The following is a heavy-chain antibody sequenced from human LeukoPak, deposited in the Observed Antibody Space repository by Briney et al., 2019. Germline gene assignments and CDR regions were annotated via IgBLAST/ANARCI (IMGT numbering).Heavy chain of an antibody. V-gene: IGHV3-30*04. CDR2: ISYDGSNK. CDR3: ARSIAVAGPPDY. CDR1: GFTFSSYA. Sequence: GRSLRLSCAASGFTFSSYAMHWVRQAPGKGLEWVAVISYDGSNKYYADSVKGRFTISRDNSKNTLYLQMNSLRAEDTAVYYCARSIAVAGPPDYWGQGTLVTVSS. D-gene: IGHD6-19*01. J-gene: IGHJ4*02.